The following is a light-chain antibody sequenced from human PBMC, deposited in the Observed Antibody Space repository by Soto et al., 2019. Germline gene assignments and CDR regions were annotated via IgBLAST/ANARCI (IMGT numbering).Light chain of an antibody. Sequence: DIQMTQSPSSLSASVGDRVSVTCRASQSISTFLNWYQQRPGEAPKLLIYAASSLQSGVPSRFSGSGSAADFTRTIGSLQPEDFATYYCQQSYTTPRTFGQGTKVEVK. CDR1: QSISTF. CDR3: QQSYTTPRT. CDR2: AAS. J-gene: IGKJ1*01. V-gene: IGKV1-39*01.